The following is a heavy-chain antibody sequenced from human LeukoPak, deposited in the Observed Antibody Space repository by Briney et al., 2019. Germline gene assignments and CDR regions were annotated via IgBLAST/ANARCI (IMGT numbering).Heavy chain of an antibody. Sequence: GASVKVSCKASGYTFTSYYMHWVRQAPGQGLEWMGIINPSGGSTSYAQKFQGRVTMTRDTSTSTVYMELSSLRSEDTAVYYCARHTRPGYGGYENAFDIWGQGTMVTVSS. CDR1: GYTFTSYY. D-gene: IGHD5-12*01. V-gene: IGHV1-46*01. CDR2: INPSGGST. CDR3: ARHTRPGYGGYENAFDI. J-gene: IGHJ3*02.